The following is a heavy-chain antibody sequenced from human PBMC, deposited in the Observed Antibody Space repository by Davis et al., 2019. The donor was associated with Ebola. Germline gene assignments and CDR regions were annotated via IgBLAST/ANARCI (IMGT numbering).Heavy chain of an antibody. CDR1: GFTFSSYA. J-gene: IGHJ3*01. CDR2: ISYDGSDE. V-gene: IGHV3-30*18. CDR3: AKDTPNIWFDV. D-gene: IGHD2-15*01. Sequence: GESLKISCAASGFTFSSYAIHWVRQAPGKGLEWVAVISYDGSDEYYADSVKGRFTISRDNSKNTLYLQMNGLRVEDTAIYYCAKDTPNIWFDVWGQGTMVAVSS.